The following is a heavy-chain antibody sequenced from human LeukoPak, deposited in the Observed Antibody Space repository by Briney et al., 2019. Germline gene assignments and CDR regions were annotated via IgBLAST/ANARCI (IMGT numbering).Heavy chain of an antibody. CDR3: ARDAEYYDSGTDALDF. J-gene: IGHJ3*01. Sequence: GGSLRLSCAASGFAFSNYAMHWVRQAPGEGLEWVAVISYDGRNKYYADSVKDRLTISRDNSKNTLYMQMNSLRAEDTAVYYCARDAEYYDSGTDALDFWGQGTMVSVSS. D-gene: IGHD3-10*01. CDR1: GFAFSNYA. CDR2: ISYDGRNK. V-gene: IGHV3-30*04.